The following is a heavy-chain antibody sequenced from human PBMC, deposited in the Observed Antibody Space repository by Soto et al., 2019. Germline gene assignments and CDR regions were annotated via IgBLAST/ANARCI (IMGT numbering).Heavy chain of an antibody. CDR3: ARDLGGWTDY. CDR1: GYTFTSYG. J-gene: IGHJ4*02. Sequence: QVQLVQSGAEVKKSGASVKVSCKASGYTFTSYGMQWVRQAPGQRLEWMGWINAGNGNTKYSQKFQGRVTITRDTSASTAYMELSSLRSEDTAVYYCARDLGGWTDYWGQGTLVTVSS. V-gene: IGHV1-3*01. D-gene: IGHD6-19*01. CDR2: INAGNGNT.